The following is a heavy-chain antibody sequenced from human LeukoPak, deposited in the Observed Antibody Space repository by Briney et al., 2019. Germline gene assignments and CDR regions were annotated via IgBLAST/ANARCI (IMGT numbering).Heavy chain of an antibody. J-gene: IGHJ6*03. CDR2: MNPNSGNT. CDR3: ARGISSGWPYYYYYYMDV. D-gene: IGHD6-19*01. CDR1: GYTFTSYD. V-gene: IGHV1-8*01. Sequence: ASVKVSCKASGYTFTSYDINWVRQATGQGLEWMGWMNPNSGNTGYAQKFQGRVTMTRNTSISTAYMELSSLRSEDTAVYYCARGISSGWPYYYYYYMDVWGKGTTVTISS.